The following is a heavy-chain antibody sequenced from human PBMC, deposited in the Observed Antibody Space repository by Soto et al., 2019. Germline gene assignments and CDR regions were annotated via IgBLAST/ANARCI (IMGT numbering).Heavy chain of an antibody. CDR3: ARSPGITGTRASQYAMDV. CDR1: VDTFSTFA. D-gene: IGHD1-20*01. Sequence: SVKVSCKASVDTFSTFAISWVRQAPGQGLEWMGGIIPIFGTPDYAQHFPGRVTISADESTKTAYLELNSLRPEDTAVYYCARSPGITGTRASQYAMDVWGQGTTVTVSS. J-gene: IGHJ6*02. V-gene: IGHV1-69*13. CDR2: IIPIFGTP.